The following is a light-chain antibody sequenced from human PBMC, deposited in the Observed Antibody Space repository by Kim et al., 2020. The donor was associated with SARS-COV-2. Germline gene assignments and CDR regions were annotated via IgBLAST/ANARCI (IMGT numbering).Light chain of an antibody. CDR2: DTS. V-gene: IGKV3-15*01. CDR1: QSITSD. Sequence: EIVMTQSAATLSVSPGERATLSCRASQSITSDLAWYQHKPGQAPRLLMYDTSTRATGIPARFSGSGSGTEFTLTISSLQSEDFAVYYCQQYNRWPLTFGGGTKLEIK. J-gene: IGKJ4*01. CDR3: QQYNRWPLT.